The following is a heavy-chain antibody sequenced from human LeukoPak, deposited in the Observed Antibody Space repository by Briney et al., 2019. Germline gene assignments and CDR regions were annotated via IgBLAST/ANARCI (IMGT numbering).Heavy chain of an antibody. CDR3: ARHGSGSYAHGMDV. J-gene: IGHJ6*02. CDR1: GYTFTSYG. CDR2: ISAYNGNT. Sequence: ASVKVSCKASGYTFTSYGISWVRQAPGQGLEWMGWISAYNGNTNYAQKLQGRVTMTTDTSTSTAYMELRSLRSDDTVVYYCARHGSGSYAHGMDVWGQGTTVTVSS. V-gene: IGHV1-18*01. D-gene: IGHD3-10*01.